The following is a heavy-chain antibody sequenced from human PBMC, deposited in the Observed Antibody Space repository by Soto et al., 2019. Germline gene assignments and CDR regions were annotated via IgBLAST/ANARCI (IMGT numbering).Heavy chain of an antibody. CDR3: ARESYPYCSGGSCYPSYYDVFDI. Sequence: ASVKVSCKASGYTFTSYDINWVRQATGQGLEWMGWMNPNSGNTGYAQKFQGRVTMTRNTSISTAYMELSSLRSEDTAVYYCARESYPYCSGGSCYPSYYDVFDIWGQGTMVTVSS. CDR1: GYTFTSYD. J-gene: IGHJ3*02. CDR2: MNPNSGNT. D-gene: IGHD2-15*01. V-gene: IGHV1-8*01.